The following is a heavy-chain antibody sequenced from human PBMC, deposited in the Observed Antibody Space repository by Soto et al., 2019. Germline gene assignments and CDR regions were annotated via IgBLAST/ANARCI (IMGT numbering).Heavy chain of an antibody. V-gene: IGHV3-15*01. CDR3: TTFPLLYYYDSSGYSPPCY. D-gene: IGHD3-22*01. J-gene: IGHJ4*02. CDR2: IKSKTDGGTT. CDR1: GCTFSNAW. Sequence: GSLRLSCSASGCTFSNAWMSWVRQAPGKGLEWVGRIKSKTDGGTTDYAAPVKGRFTISRDDSKNTLYLQMNSLKTEDTAVYYCTTFPLLYYYDSSGYSPPCYWGQGTLVTVSS.